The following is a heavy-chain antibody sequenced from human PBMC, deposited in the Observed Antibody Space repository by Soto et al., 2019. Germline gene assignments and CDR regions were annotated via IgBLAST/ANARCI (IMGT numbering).Heavy chain of an antibody. V-gene: IGHV3-53*02. J-gene: IGHJ6*02. CDR3: STSSRNEYHFAMDA. CDR1: GLSVSSSD. CDR2: IYSGGST. D-gene: IGHD6-6*01. Sequence: DLEETGGGLIQPGGSLRLSCAASGLSVSSSDMSWVRQASGKGLEWVSVIYSGGSTHDADSVKGRFTISRDNSKNTVHLQMNSLRFDDTAVYFCSTSSRNEYHFAMDAWGQGTTVIDSS.